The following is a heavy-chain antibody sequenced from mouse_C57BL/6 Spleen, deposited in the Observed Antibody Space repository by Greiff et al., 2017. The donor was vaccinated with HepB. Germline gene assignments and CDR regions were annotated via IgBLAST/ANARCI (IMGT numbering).Heavy chain of an antibody. CDR1: GYTFTDHT. Sequence: VQLQQSDAELVKPGASVKISCKVSGYTFTDHTIHWMKQRPEQGLEWIGYIYPRDGSTKYNEKFKGKATLTADKSSSTAYMQLNSLTSDDSAVYFCARPYYYGSSFFDYWGQGTTLTVSS. V-gene: IGHV1-78*01. J-gene: IGHJ2*01. CDR2: IYPRDGST. D-gene: IGHD1-1*01. CDR3: ARPYYYGSSFFDY.